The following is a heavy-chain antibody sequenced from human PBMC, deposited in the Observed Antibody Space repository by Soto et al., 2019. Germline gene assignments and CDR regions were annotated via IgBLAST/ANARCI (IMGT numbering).Heavy chain of an antibody. CDR2: ISSSSSYI. V-gene: IGHV3-21*01. CDR1: GFTFSSYS. D-gene: IGHD5-12*01. Sequence: GGSLRLSCAASGFTFSSYSMNWVRQAPGKGLEWVSSISSSSSYIYYADSVKGRFTISRDNAKNSLYLQMNSLRAEDTAVYYCARDLRYSGYDYTYWGQGTLVTVSS. J-gene: IGHJ4*02. CDR3: ARDLRYSGYDYTY.